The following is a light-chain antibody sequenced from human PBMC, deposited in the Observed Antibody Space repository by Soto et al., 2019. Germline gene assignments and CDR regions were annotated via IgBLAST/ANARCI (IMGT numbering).Light chain of an antibody. Sequence: QCVLTQPPSASGTPGQRVTISCSGSSSNIGSNTVNWYQQLPGTAPKLLIYSNNQRPSGVPDRFSGSKSGTSASLAISGLQSEDEADYYCAAWDDSLNAYYVFGTGTKVTVL. CDR2: SNN. CDR3: AAWDDSLNAYYV. CDR1: SSNIGSNT. V-gene: IGLV1-44*01. J-gene: IGLJ1*01.